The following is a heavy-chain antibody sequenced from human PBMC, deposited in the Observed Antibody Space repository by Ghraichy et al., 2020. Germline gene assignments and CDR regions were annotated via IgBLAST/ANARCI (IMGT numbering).Heavy chain of an antibody. CDR2: INPSGGSI. Sequence: ASVKVSARAESTRLNTSYIQKSRLPSAAGKKKMVIINPSGGSISYAQKFQGRVTMTRDTSTSTVYMELSSLRSEDTAVYYCGSEGRKELLRGYYFDYWGQVTL. CDR3: GSEGRKELLRGYYFDY. CDR1: STRLNTSY. D-gene: IGHD1-26*01. J-gene: IGHJ4*02. V-gene: IGHV1-46*02.